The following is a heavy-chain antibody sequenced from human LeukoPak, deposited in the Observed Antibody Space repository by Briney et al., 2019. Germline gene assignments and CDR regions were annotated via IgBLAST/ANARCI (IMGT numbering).Heavy chain of an antibody. CDR3: ARQIPNGPLDS. CDR2: VRSSGTT. J-gene: IGHJ5*01. CDR1: AGSTSSGGYY. Sequence: SQTLSLTCSVSAGSTSSGGYYWSWIRQYPGKGLEWIGYVRSSGTTYYNPSLMGRVAMSVDTSKNQFSLMLNSVTAADTAIYYCARQIPNGPLDSWGQGTLVSVSS. V-gene: IGHV4-31*03.